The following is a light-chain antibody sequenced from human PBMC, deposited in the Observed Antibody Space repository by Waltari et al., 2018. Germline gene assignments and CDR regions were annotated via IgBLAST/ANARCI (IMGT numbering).Light chain of an antibody. CDR2: EDN. J-gene: IGLJ2*01. CDR3: QSYYAYDVI. Sequence: NFMLTQPHSVSESAGNTVIISCTGRSDNIANYYVQWSQHPPGSAPVTLIYEDNQSASGVPDRFSGALDSSSNPASLTIAGLRTEDEAYYFCQSYYAYDVIFGGGTKLTVL. CDR1: SDNIANYY. V-gene: IGLV6-57*02.